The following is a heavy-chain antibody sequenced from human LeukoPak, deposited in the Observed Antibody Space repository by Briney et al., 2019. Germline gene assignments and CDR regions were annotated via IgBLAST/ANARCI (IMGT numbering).Heavy chain of an antibody. V-gene: IGHV3-74*01. J-gene: IGHJ6*02. Sequence: PGGSLRLSCAASGFTFSGYWMHWVRQAPGKGLVWVSRINTDGSSTTYADSVKGRFTISRDNAKNTLYLQMNSLSVEDTAVYHCVRRHPPPSTSPTSYGMDVWGQGTTVTVSS. CDR1: GFTFSGYW. CDR2: INTDGSST. CDR3: VRRHPPPSTSPTSYGMDV. D-gene: IGHD2-2*01.